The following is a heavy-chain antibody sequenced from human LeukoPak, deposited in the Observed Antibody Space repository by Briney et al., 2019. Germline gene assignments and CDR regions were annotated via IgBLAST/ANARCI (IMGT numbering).Heavy chain of an antibody. CDR3: ARDGSVVAASWALDP. CDR1: GGSISSSNW. V-gene: IGHV4-4*02. Sequence: SETLSLTCAVSGGSISSSNWWSWVRQPPGKGLEWIGEIYHSGNTNYNPSLKSRVTISVDKSKNQFSLKLSSVTAADMAVYYCARDGSVVAASWALDPWGQGTLVTVSS. CDR2: IYHSGNT. D-gene: IGHD2-15*01. J-gene: IGHJ5*02.